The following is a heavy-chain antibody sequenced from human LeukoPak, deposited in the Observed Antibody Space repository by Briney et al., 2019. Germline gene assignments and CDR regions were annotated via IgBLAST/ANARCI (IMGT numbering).Heavy chain of an antibody. Sequence: SETLSLTCAVYGGSFSGYYWSWIRQPPGKGLEWIGEINHSGSTNYNPSLKSRVTISVDTSKNQFSLKLSSVTAADTAVYYCARTEFVVVTAIRAKYFRHWGQGTLVTVSS. V-gene: IGHV4-34*01. CDR1: GGSFSGYY. D-gene: IGHD2-21*02. CDR3: ARTEFVVVTAIRAKYFRH. J-gene: IGHJ1*01. CDR2: INHSGST.